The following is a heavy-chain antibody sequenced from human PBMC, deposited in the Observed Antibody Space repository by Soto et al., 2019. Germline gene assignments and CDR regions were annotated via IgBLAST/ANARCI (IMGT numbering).Heavy chain of an antibody. J-gene: IGHJ4*02. CDR2: INVGDGDA. V-gene: IGHV1-3*01. CDR3: ARGYDSRGYYYNGLDY. Sequence: QVQLVQSGAGVKMPGPSMRVSCKASGYTFTTYAIHWVRQAPGQRLEWMGWINVGDGDAKYPQKFQGRVTITRDTSASIVYMGLTSLRSEDTAVYYCARGYDSRGYYYNGLDYWGQGTLVTVTS. CDR1: GYTFTTYA. D-gene: IGHD3-22*01.